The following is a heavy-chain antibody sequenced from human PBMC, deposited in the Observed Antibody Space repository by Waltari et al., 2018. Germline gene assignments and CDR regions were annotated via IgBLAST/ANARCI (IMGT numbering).Heavy chain of an antibody. CDR1: GGSFSGYY. J-gene: IGHJ3*02. CDR2: INHSGST. CDR3: ARTPPRGIVGATDAFDI. Sequence: QVQLQQWGAGLLKPSETLSLTCAVYGGSFSGYYWSWIRQPPGKGLSWIGDINHSGSTNYNPSLKSRVTISVDTSKNQFSLKLSSVTAADTAVYYCARTPPRGIVGATDAFDIWGQGTMVTVSS. D-gene: IGHD1-26*01. V-gene: IGHV4-34*01.